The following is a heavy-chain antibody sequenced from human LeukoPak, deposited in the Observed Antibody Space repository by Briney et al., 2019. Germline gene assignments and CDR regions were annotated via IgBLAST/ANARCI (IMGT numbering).Heavy chain of an antibody. CDR3: ARDRGHIMVATEGFDY. J-gene: IGHJ4*02. V-gene: IGHV1-2*02. CDR2: INPNSGGT. Sequence: GASVKVSCKASGYTFTGYYMHWVRQAPGQGLEWMGWINPNSGGTYYAQKFQGRFTVTSDTSISTAYMELSRLRSDDTAVYYCARDRGHIMVATEGFDYWGQGTLVTVSS. CDR1: GYTFTGYY. D-gene: IGHD2-21*02.